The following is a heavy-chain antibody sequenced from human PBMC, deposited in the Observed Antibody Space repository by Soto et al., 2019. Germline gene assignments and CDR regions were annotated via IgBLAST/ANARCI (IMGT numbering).Heavy chain of an antibody. J-gene: IGHJ4*02. CDR3: ARRGFGVVIIPRYYFDY. CDR1: GGSFSGYY. V-gene: IGHV4-34*01. CDR2: INHSGST. Sequence: PSETLSLTCAVYGGSFSGYYWSWIRQPPGKGLEWIGEINHSGSTNYNPSLKSRVTISVDTSKNQFSLKLSFVTAADTAVYYCARRGFGVVIIPRYYFDYWGQGTLVTVSS. D-gene: IGHD3-3*01.